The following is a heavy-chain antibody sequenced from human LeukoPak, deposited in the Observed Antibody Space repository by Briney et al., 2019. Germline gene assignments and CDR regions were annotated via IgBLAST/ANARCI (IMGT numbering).Heavy chain of an antibody. CDR2: SNSDGSFT. V-gene: IGHV3-74*01. Sequence: PGGSLRLSCAASGFTFSTYWMHWVRQAPGKGLVWVSRSNSDGSFTNYADSMKGRFTISRDNAKNTLYLQMNSLRAEDTAVYYCARDSGGYCSSVTCYTGAFDVWGQGTMVTVSS. CDR3: ARDSGGYCSSVTCYTGAFDV. J-gene: IGHJ3*01. D-gene: IGHD2-2*02. CDR1: GFTFSTYW.